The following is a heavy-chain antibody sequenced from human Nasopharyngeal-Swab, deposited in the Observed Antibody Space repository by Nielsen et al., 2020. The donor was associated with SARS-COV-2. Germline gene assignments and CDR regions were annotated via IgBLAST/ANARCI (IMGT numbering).Heavy chain of an antibody. CDR3: TRCGGGCYSGRDY. D-gene: IGHD2-15*01. V-gene: IGHV3-73*01. J-gene: IGHJ4*02. CDR1: GFTFSDSA. Sequence: GESLKISCAASGFTFSDSAIHWVRQASGKGLEWVGRIRSNGNNYATAYAASVKGRFTIFRDDPTNTAFLQMNSLKTEDTAMYYCTRCGGGCYSGRDYWGQGTLVTVSS. CDR2: IRSNGNNYAT.